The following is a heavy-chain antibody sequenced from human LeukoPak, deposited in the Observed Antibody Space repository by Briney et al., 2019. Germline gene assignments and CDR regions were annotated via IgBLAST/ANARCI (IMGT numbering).Heavy chain of an antibody. J-gene: IGHJ5*02. CDR1: GFTFSSSS. Sequence: GGSLRLSCAASGFTFSSSSMNWVRHAPGKGMEWVSYISSNSSTIYYAASVKARYTISRQNAKNSLYLQMNRLRAEDTVVVQRARGRGRGRKENWFDPWGQGTLVTVSS. CDR2: ISSNSSTI. V-gene: IGHV3-48*01. CDR3: ARGRGRGRKENWFDP.